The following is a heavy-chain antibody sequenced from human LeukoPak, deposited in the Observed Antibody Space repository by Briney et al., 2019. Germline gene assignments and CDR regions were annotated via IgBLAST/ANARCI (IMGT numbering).Heavy chain of an antibody. J-gene: IGHJ5*02. CDR3: ARDQGYYGSGSTNWFDP. CDR2: IIPIFGTA. Sequence: GASVKVSCKASGGTFSSYAISWVRQAPGQGLEWMGGIIPIFGTANYAQKFQGRVTITADESTSTAYMELSSLRSEDTAVYYCARDQGYYGSGSTNWFDPWGQGTLVTVSS. V-gene: IGHV1-69*13. CDR1: GGTFSSYA. D-gene: IGHD3-10*01.